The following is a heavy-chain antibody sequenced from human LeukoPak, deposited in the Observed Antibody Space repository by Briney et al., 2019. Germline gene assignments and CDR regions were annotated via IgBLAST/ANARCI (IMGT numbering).Heavy chain of an antibody. J-gene: IGHJ4*02. CDR2: ISGSDGST. V-gene: IGHV3-23*01. Sequence: PGGSLRLSCAASEFTFSGYAMSWVRQAPGKGLEWVSAISGSDGSTYYADSVKGRFTISRDNSKSTLYLQMNSLRVEDTVVYYCAKGRCSGGSCYGRGFDYWGQGTLVTVSS. CDR3: AKGRCSGGSCYGRGFDY. D-gene: IGHD2-15*01. CDR1: EFTFSGYA.